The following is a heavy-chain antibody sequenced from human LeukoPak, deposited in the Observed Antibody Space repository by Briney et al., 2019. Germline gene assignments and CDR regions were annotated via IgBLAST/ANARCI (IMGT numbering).Heavy chain of an antibody. CDR3: AREQQWLDPARHGFDY. V-gene: IGHV1-18*01. CDR2: ISAYNGNT. Sequence: GASVKVSCKASGYTFTSNGISWVRQAPGQGLEWMGWISAYNGNTNYAQKFQGRVTMTTDTSTSTANMELRSLRSDDTAVYYCAREQQWLDPARHGFDYWGQGTLVTVSS. J-gene: IGHJ4*02. D-gene: IGHD6-19*01. CDR1: GYTFTSNG.